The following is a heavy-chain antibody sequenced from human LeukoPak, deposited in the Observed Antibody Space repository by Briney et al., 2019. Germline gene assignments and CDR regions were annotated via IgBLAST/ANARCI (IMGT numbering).Heavy chain of an antibody. CDR1: GFIFNKHA. V-gene: IGHV3-7*01. J-gene: IGHJ6*02. CDR3: ARGGSSWPSYYYGMDV. D-gene: IGHD6-13*01. CDR2: IKQDGSEK. Sequence: GGSLRLSCVASGFIFNKHAMSWVRQAPGKGLEWVANIKQDGSEKYYVDSMKGRFTISRDNAKNSLYLQMNSLRAEDTAVYYCARGGSSWPSYYYGMDVWGQGTTVTVSS.